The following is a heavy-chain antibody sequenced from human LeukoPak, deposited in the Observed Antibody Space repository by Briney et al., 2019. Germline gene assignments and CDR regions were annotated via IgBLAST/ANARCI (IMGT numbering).Heavy chain of an antibody. D-gene: IGHD5-18*01. CDR1: GFTFSDYN. CDR2: ISSSSSYI. Sequence: GGSLRLSCAASGFTFSDYNMNWVRQAPGKGLEWVSSISSSSSYIYYADSVKGRFTISRDNAKNSLYLQMNSLRAEDTAVYYCAREGTAMVSGQAFDIWGQGTMVTVSS. CDR3: AREGTAMVSGQAFDI. J-gene: IGHJ3*02. V-gene: IGHV3-21*01.